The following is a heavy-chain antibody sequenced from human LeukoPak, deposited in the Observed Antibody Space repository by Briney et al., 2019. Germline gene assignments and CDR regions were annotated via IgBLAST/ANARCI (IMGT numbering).Heavy chain of an antibody. Sequence: PGGSLRLSCAASGFTFTSYAMSWVRQAPGKGLEWVSAISGSGGSTYYADSVKGRFTISRDNSKNTLYLQMNSLRAEDTAVYYRAKDQPMSAEGSGSYYNAEFDYWGQGTLVTVSS. J-gene: IGHJ4*02. CDR3: AKDQPMSAEGSGSYYNAEFDY. V-gene: IGHV3-23*01. CDR1: GFTFTSYA. D-gene: IGHD3-10*01. CDR2: ISGSGGST.